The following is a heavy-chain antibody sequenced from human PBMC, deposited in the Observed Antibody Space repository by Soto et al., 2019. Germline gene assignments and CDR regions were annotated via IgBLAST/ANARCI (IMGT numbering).Heavy chain of an antibody. J-gene: IGHJ6*02. CDR2: ISAYNGNT. Sequence: ASVQVSCKASGYTFTIYGISWVRQAPGQGLEWMGWISAYNGNTNYAQKLQGRVTMTTDTSTSTAYMELRSLRSDDTAVYYCASDCGGDCYSHYYYVRDVWGQGTTVTVS. D-gene: IGHD2-21*02. CDR3: ASDCGGDCYSHYYYVRDV. V-gene: IGHV1-18*01. CDR1: GYTFTIYG.